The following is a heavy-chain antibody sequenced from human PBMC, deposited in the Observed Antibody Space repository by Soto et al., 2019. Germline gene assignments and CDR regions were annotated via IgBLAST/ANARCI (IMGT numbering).Heavy chain of an antibody. CDR1: GFTFSSYA. J-gene: IGHJ4*02. V-gene: IGHV3-23*01. CDR2: ISGSGGST. D-gene: IGHD3-22*01. CDR3: AASGYCYDSSGYYPSDADDY. Sequence: GGSLRLSCAASGFTFSSYAMSWVRQAPGKGLEWVSAISGSGGSTYYADSVKGRFTISRDNSKNTLYLQMNSLRAEDTAVYYCAASGYCYDSSGYYPSDADDYWGQGTLVTVSS.